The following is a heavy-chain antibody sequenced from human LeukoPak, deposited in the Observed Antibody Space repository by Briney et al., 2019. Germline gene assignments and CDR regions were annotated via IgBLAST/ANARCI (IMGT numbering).Heavy chain of an antibody. V-gene: IGHV4-59*01. CDR3: ARGRFLDAFDI. CDR2: IYYSGST. Sequence: SETLSLTCTVSAGSISSYYWSWIRQPPGKGLEWIGYIYYSGSTKYKPSLKSRVTISVDTSKNQFSLKLSSVTAADTAVYYCARGRFLDAFDIWGQGTMVTVSS. CDR1: AGSISSYY. D-gene: IGHD3-3*01. J-gene: IGHJ3*02.